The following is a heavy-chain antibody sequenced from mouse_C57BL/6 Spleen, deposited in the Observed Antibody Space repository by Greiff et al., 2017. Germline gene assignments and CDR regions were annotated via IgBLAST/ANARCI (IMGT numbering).Heavy chain of an antibody. CDR3: AQRAVCNYRSYAMDY. Sequence: QVTLKESGPGILQSSQTLSLTCSFSGFSLTTSGMGLSWLRQPSGKGLEWLAHIYWDDDKRYNPSLKSRITLSKDTSRNPVFLKISSVDTAGTATYYCAQRAVCNYRSYAMDYWGQGTSVTVSS. CDR2: IYWDDDK. J-gene: IGHJ4*01. CDR1: GFSLTTSGMG. V-gene: IGHV8-12*01. D-gene: IGHD2-1*01.